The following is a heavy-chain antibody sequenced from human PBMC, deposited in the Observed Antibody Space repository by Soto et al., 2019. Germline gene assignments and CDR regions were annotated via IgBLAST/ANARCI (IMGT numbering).Heavy chain of an antibody. D-gene: IGHD2-8*01. CDR2: ISWNSGSI. J-gene: IGHJ4*02. CDR1: GFPFDDYA. V-gene: IGHV3-9*01. Sequence: GGSLRLSCAASGFPFDDYAMHWVRQAPGKGLEWVSGISWNSGSIGYADSVKGRFTISRDNAKNSLYLQMNSLRAEDTALYYCAKAVQYCTNGVCNGEYYFDYWGQGTLVTVSS. CDR3: AKAVQYCTNGVCNGEYYFDY.